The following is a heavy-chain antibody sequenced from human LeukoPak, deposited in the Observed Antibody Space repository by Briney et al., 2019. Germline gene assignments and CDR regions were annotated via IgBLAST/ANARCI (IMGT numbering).Heavy chain of an antibody. Sequence: SETLSLTCAVYGGSFSGYYWSWIRQPPGKGLEWIGEINHSGSTNYNPSLKSRVTISVDTSKNQFSLKLSSVTAADTAVYYCARRLGDTAMVDYWGQGTLVTVSS. CDR2: INHSGST. CDR3: ARRLGDTAMVDY. CDR1: GGSFSGYY. D-gene: IGHD5-18*01. J-gene: IGHJ4*02. V-gene: IGHV4-34*01.